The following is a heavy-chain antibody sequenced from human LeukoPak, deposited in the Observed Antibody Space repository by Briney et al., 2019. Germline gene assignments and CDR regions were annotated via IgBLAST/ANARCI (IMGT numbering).Heavy chain of an antibody. CDR1: GYTSTIYG. V-gene: IGHV1-18*01. CDR3: ARSRQLETYYYDSSGYPPFDY. CDR2: ISAYNGNT. Sequence: GASVTVSFTASGYTSTIYGISWVRQAPGQGLEWMGWISAYNGNTNYAQKLQGRVTMTTDTSTRAAYMELRSLRSDDTAVYYCARSRQLETYYYDSSGYPPFDYWGQGTLVTVSS. J-gene: IGHJ4*02. D-gene: IGHD3-22*01.